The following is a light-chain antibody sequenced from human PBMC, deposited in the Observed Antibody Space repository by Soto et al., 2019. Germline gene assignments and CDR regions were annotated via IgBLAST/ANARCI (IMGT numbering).Light chain of an antibody. CDR2: AAS. J-gene: IGKJ1*01. Sequence: AIRMTQSPSSLSASTGDRVTITCRASQGISSYLAWYQQKPGKAPKLLIYAASTLQSGVPSRFSGSGSGTDFTLTISSLQPEDFATYYCLQHNSYPVTFGQGTKVDIK. CDR1: QGISSY. CDR3: LQHNSYPVT. V-gene: IGKV1-8*01.